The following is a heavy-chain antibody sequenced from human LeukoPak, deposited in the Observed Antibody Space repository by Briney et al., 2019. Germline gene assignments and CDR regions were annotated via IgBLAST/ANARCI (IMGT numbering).Heavy chain of an antibody. Sequence: GGSLRLSCAASGLTIRYDGTSWVRQAPGKGLEWVSSITGSGGSTYVDSVKGRFTISRDNSKNTLYLQMNSLRAEDTAVYYCAKNLLGSEAYSWYFDLWGRGTLVTVSS. D-gene: IGHD2-15*01. CDR1: GLTIRYDG. J-gene: IGHJ2*01. CDR3: AKNLLGSEAYSWYFDL. CDR2: ITGSGGST. V-gene: IGHV3-23*01.